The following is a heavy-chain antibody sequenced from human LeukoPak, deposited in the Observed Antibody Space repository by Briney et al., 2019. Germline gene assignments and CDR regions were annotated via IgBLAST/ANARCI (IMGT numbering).Heavy chain of an antibody. D-gene: IGHD6-13*01. V-gene: IGHV4-39*07. CDR1: GGSISSSSYY. CDR2: IYTSGST. CDR3: AKEGIAAAGTRYYYYYMDV. Sequence: PSETLSLTCTVSGGSISSSSYYWGWIRQPPGKGLEWIGRIYTSGSTNYNPSLKSRVTMSVDTSKNQFSLKLSSVTAADTAVYYCAKEGIAAAGTRYYYYYMDVWGKGTTVTISS. J-gene: IGHJ6*03.